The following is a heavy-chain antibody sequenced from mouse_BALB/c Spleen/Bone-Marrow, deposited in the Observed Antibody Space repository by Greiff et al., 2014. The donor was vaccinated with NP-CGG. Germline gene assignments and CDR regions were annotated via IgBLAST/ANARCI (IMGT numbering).Heavy chain of an antibody. J-gene: IGHJ2*01. CDR1: GYAFSSYW. CDR3: ARDYYGSRYYFDC. Sequence: VQLQQSGAELVRPGSSVKISCKASGYAFSSYWMNWVKQRPGQGLEWIGQIYPGDGDTNYNGKFKGKATLTADKSSSTAYMQLSSLISEDSAVYFCARDYYGSRYYFDCWGQGTTLTVSS. D-gene: IGHD1-1*01. CDR2: IYPGDGDT. V-gene: IGHV1-80*01.